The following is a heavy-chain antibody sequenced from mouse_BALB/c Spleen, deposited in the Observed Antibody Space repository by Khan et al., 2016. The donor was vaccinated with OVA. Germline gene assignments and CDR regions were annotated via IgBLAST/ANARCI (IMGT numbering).Heavy chain of an antibody. Sequence: EVELVESGGKLVKPGGSLKVSCAVSGFTFSSYVMSWVRQTPEKRLEWVASISSGGTASYLDSLKGRFTISRDNSRNILYLQMSSLRSEDTAMYYCSREAYRYYEYYFDYWGQGTTLTVSS. J-gene: IGHJ2*01. CDR1: GFTFSSYV. CDR3: SREAYRYYEYYFDY. V-gene: IGHV5-6-5*01. CDR2: ISSGGTA. D-gene: IGHD2-14*01.